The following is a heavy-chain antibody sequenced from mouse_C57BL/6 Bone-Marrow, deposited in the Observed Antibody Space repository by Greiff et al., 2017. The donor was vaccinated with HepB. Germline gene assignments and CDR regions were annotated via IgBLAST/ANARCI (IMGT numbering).Heavy chain of an antibody. V-gene: IGHV5-4*01. CDR1: GFTFSSYA. CDR2: ISDGGSYT. J-gene: IGHJ1*03. D-gene: IGHD1-1*01. Sequence: DVHLVESGGGLVKPGGSLKLSCAASGFTFSSYAMSWVRQTPEKRLEWVATISDGGSYTYYPDNVKGRFTISRDNAKNNLYLQMSHLKSEDTAMYYCAREGITTVWYFDVWGTGTTVTVSS. CDR3: AREGITTVWYFDV.